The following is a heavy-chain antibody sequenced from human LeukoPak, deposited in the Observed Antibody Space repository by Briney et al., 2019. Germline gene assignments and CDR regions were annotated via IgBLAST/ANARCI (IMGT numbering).Heavy chain of an antibody. Sequence: PSETLSLTCAVYGGSFSGYYWSWIRQPPGKGLEWIGEINHSGSTNYNPSLKSRVTISVDTSKNQFSLKLSSVTAADTAAYYCARAREWELLGDYFDYWGQGTLVTVSS. CDR2: INHSGST. J-gene: IGHJ4*02. CDR3: ARAREWELLGDYFDY. D-gene: IGHD1-26*01. V-gene: IGHV4-34*01. CDR1: GGSFSGYY.